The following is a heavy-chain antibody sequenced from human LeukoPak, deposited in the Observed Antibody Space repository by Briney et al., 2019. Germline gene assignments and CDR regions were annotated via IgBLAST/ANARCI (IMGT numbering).Heavy chain of an antibody. J-gene: IGHJ3*02. CDR2: INPNSGGT. CDR3: ARRRGVTQSRYNHFFDI. D-gene: IGHD1-1*01. Sequence: ASVKVSCKASGYTFTGYYMHWGRQAPGQGLEWMGCINPNSGGTNYARKFQGRVTMTRDPSISTAYMELSRLRSDDTAVYYCARRRGVTQSRYNHFFDIWGQATMVTVSS. CDR1: GYTFTGYY. V-gene: IGHV1-2*02.